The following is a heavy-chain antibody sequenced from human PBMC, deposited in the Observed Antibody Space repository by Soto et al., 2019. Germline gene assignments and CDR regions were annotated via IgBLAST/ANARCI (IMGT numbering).Heavy chain of an antibody. D-gene: IGHD6-6*01. J-gene: IGHJ4*02. V-gene: IGHV4-59*01. CDR1: GGSIDNFY. CDR3: AREARGPARLFDS. CDR2: IYYTGSA. Sequence: SETLSLTCTVSGGSIDNFYWSWIRQPPGKGLEWVGYIYYTGSANYNPSVKGRVALSLDKSKSQFSLRLRSVTAADTAVYYCAREARGPARLFDSWGQGTLVTV.